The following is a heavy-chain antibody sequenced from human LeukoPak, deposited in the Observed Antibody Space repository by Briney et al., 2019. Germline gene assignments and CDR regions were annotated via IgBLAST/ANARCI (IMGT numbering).Heavy chain of an antibody. CDR3: ARASTSYYYGMDV. CDR2: IWYDGSNK. Sequence: GRSLRLSCEASGFTFSSYGMHWVRQAPGKGLEWVAVIWYDGSNKYYADSVKGRFTISRDNSKNTLYLPMNRLRAEETAVDYCARASTSYYYGMDVWGQETTVTVS. V-gene: IGHV3-33*01. CDR1: GFTFSSYG. J-gene: IGHJ6*02. D-gene: IGHD2/OR15-2a*01.